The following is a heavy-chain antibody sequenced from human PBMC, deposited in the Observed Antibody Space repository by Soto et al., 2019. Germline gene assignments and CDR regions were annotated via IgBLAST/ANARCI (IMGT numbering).Heavy chain of an antibody. J-gene: IGHJ4*02. Sequence: QVQLVQSGAEVKKPGSSVKVSCKASGGTFSNYIISWVRQAPGQGLEWMGRIIPMLEIANYAQKFQGRVTNTADKSTSTAYMELRSLRSKDTAVYYCVLNYYDSSGYYAYWGQGTLVTVSS. V-gene: IGHV1-69*02. CDR1: GGTFSNYI. CDR2: IIPMLEIA. CDR3: VLNYYDSSGYYAY. D-gene: IGHD3-22*01.